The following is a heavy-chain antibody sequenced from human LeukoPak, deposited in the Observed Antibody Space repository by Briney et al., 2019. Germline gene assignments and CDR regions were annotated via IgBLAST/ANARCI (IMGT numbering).Heavy chain of an antibody. J-gene: IGHJ4*02. CDR3: ARGTPIVFDY. V-gene: IGHV4-59*01. D-gene: IGHD3-22*01. Sequence: SETLSLTCTVSGGSISDYYWTWIRQSPGTGLEWIGYIYYSGSTNYNPSLKSRVTISVDTSKNQFSLKLSSVTAADTAVYYCARGTPIVFDYWGQGTLVTVSS. CDR2: IYYSGST. CDR1: GGSISDYY.